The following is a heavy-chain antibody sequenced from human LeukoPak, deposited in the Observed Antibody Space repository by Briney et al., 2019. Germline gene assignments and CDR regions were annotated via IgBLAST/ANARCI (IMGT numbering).Heavy chain of an antibody. J-gene: IGHJ3*02. Sequence: SQTLSLTCTVSAGSINSGDYYWSWTRQPAGKGLEWIGRIYSPGTNYNYNPSVKSRVTISIDTSKNQFSLKLTSVTAADTAVYYCARGIGTSYDSSRDAFDIWGQGTMVTVSS. CDR1: AGSINSGDYY. V-gene: IGHV4-61*02. CDR3: ARGIGTSYDSSRDAFDI. CDR2: IYSPGTN. D-gene: IGHD3-22*01.